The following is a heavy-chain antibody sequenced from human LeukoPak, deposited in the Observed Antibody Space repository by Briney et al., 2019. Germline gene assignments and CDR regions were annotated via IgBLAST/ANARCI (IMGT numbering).Heavy chain of an antibody. CDR3: AQHLSSYDAFDI. V-gene: IGHV2-5*01. J-gene: IGHJ3*02. D-gene: IGHD3-10*01. Sequence: SGPTLVKPTQTLTLTCTFSGFSLSSSGVGVGWIRQPPGKALEWLALIYWSDDKRYSPSLKTRLTITKDTSKNQVVLTMTNMDPVDTATYYCAQHLSSYDAFDIWGQGTILTVSS. CDR2: IYWSDDK. CDR1: GFSLSSSGVG.